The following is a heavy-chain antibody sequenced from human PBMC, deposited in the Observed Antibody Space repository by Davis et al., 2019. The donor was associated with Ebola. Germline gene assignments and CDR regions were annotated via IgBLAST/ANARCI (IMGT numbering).Heavy chain of an antibody. D-gene: IGHD3-10*01. J-gene: IGHJ5*02. Sequence: ASVKVSCKASGYTFTSYYMHWVRQAPGQGLEWMGIINPSGGSTSYAQKFQGRVTMTRDTSTSTVYMELSSLRSEDTAVYYCARHTHYYGSGSRETSNWFDPWGQGTLVTVSS. V-gene: IGHV1-46*01. CDR3: ARHTHYYGSGSRETSNWFDP. CDR1: GYTFTSYY. CDR2: INPSGGST.